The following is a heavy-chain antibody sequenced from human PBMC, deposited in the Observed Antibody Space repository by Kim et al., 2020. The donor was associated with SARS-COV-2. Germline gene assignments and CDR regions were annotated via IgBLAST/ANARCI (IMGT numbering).Heavy chain of an antibody. V-gene: IGHV1-24*01. J-gene: IGHJ4*02. D-gene: IGHD1-26*01. CDR2: FDPEDGET. Sequence: ASVKVSCKVSGYTLTELSMHWVRQAPGKGLEWMGGFDPEDGETIYAQKFQGRVTMTEDTSTDTAYMELSSLRSEDTAVYYCATDRFAPYAVGATTYWGQGTLVTVSS. CDR3: ATDRFAPYAVGATTY. CDR1: GYTLTELS.